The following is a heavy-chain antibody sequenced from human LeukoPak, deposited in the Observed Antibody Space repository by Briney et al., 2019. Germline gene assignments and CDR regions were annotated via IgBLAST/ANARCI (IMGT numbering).Heavy chain of an antibody. D-gene: IGHD3-10*01. CDR3: AREGMVDYDSGQNFVY. CDR1: GFTFSSYA. CDR2: ISYDGSNK. J-gene: IGHJ4*02. Sequence: PGGPLRLSCGASGFTFSSYAMHWVRQAPGEGLEWVAVISYDGSNKYYADSVKGRFTISRDNSKNTLYLQMNSLRAEDTAVYYCAREGMVDYDSGQNFVYWGQGTLVTVSS. V-gene: IGHV3-30-3*01.